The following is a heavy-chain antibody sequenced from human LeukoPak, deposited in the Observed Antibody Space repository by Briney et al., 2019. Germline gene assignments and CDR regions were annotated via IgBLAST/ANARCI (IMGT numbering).Heavy chain of an antibody. Sequence: PGGSLRLSCAASGFTFSSYAMSWVRQAPGKGLEWVSAVSGSGGSTYYADSVKGRFTISRDNCKNTLYLQMNSLRAEDTAVYYCAKDRSQLARFDYWGQGTLVTVSS. CDR2: VSGSGGST. D-gene: IGHD6-6*01. CDR3: AKDRSQLARFDY. CDR1: GFTFSSYA. V-gene: IGHV3-23*01. J-gene: IGHJ4*02.